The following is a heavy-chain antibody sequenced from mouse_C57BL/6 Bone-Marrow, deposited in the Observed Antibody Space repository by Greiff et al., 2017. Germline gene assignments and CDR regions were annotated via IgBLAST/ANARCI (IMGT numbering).Heavy chain of an antibody. V-gene: IGHV5-6*01. Sequence: EVKLVESGGDLVKPGGSLKLSCAASGFTFSSYGMSWVRQTPDKRLEWVATISSGGSYTYYPDSVKGRFTISRDNAKNTLYLQISSLKSEDTAMYYCARQRGRYSWFAYWGQGTLVTVSA. CDR1: GFTFSSYG. D-gene: IGHD2-12*01. CDR3: ARQRGRYSWFAY. CDR2: ISSGGSYT. J-gene: IGHJ3*01.